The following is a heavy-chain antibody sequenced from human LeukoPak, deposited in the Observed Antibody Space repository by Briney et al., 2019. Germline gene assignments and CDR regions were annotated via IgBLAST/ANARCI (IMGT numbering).Heavy chain of an antibody. CDR2: ISRSGSTI. V-gene: IGHV3-11*01. Sequence: GGPLRLSCAASGFTFSDYYMSWIRQAPGKGLEWVSYISRSGSTIYYADSVKGRFTISRDNATNSLYLQMNSLRAEDTAVYYCASSGDYGGNPGDYYFDYWGQGTLVTVSS. D-gene: IGHD4-23*01. CDR1: GFTFSDYY. CDR3: ASSGDYGGNPGDYYFDY. J-gene: IGHJ4*02.